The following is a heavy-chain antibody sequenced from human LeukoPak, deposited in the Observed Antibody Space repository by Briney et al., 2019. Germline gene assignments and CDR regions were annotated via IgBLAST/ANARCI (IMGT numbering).Heavy chain of an antibody. Sequence: PGRSLRLSCAASEFTFSSYAMHWVRQAPGKGLEWVAVILYDGSNKKYADSVKGRFTISRDNSENTLYLQMNSLRSDDTAVYYCARDSREYGSGSYWENWFDPWGQGTLVTVSS. D-gene: IGHD3-10*01. CDR1: EFTFSSYA. J-gene: IGHJ5*02. V-gene: IGHV3-30*03. CDR3: ARDSREYGSGSYWENWFDP. CDR2: ILYDGSNK.